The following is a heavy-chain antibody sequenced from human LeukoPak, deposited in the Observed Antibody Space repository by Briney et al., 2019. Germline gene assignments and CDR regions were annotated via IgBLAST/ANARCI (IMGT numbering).Heavy chain of an antibody. D-gene: IGHD3-10*01. V-gene: IGHV3-21*06. Sequence: GGSLRLSCAASGFTFSSYSMCWVRRVPGKGLEWVSCIISSNSYTHYADSVKGRFTISRDNGQNSLYLQMNSLRAEDTAMYYCVKDGSGSGGGTNWLDSWGQGTLVTVSS. CDR3: VKDGSGSGGGTNWLDS. CDR1: GFTFSSYS. CDR2: IISSNSYT. J-gene: IGHJ5*01.